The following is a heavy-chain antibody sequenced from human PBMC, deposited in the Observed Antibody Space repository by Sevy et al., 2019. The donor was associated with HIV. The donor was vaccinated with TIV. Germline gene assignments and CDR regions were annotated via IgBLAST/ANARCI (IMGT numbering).Heavy chain of an antibody. CDR2: ISGSGGST. V-gene: IGHV3-23*01. D-gene: IGHD3-22*01. Sequence: GGSLRLSCAASGFTFSSYAMSWVRQAPGKGLEWVSAISGSGGSTYYADSVKGRFTIPRDNSKNTLYLQMNSLRAEDTAVYYCAKDAGFPDYYDSSGYYYVPGYFDYWGQGTLVTVSS. CDR1: GFTFSSYA. CDR3: AKDAGFPDYYDSSGYYYVPGYFDY. J-gene: IGHJ4*02.